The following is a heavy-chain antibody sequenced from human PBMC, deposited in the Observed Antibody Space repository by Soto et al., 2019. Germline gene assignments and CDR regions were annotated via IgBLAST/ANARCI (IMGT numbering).Heavy chain of an antibody. Sequence: SGGSLRLSCAASGFTFSNAWMNWVRQAPGKGLEWVGRIKSKSDGGTIDYAAPVQGRFTISRDDSKNILYLQMNSLNTEDTAIYYCNTYLMPWGQGTLVTVSS. CDR2: IKSKSDGGTI. V-gene: IGHV3-15*01. CDR3: NTYLMP. CDR1: GFTFSNAW. J-gene: IGHJ5*02. D-gene: IGHD2-2*01.